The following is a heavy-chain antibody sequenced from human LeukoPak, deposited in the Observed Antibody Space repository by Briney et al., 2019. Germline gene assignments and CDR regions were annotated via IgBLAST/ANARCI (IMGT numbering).Heavy chain of an antibody. CDR3: ARVYTFGPDY. CDR1: GLTFSSHW. Sequence: GGSLRPSCAASGLTFSSHWMHWVRQAPGKGLVWVSRINTDGSTTSYADSVKGRFTISRDNAKNTLYLQMNSLRAEDTAVYYCARVYTFGPDYWGQGTLVTVSS. D-gene: IGHD3-3*01. CDR2: INTDGSTT. J-gene: IGHJ4*02. V-gene: IGHV3-74*01.